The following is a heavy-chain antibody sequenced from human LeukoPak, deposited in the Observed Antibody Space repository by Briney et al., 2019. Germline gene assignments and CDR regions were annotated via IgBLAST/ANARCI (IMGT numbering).Heavy chain of an antibody. D-gene: IGHD3-10*01. V-gene: IGHV1-46*01. J-gene: IGHJ4*02. CDR1: GYTFTSYY. CDR3: SGEASGSGSY. CDR2: INPSGGST. Sequence: ASVKVSCKASGYTFTSYYMHWVRQAPGQGLEWMGIINPSGGSTSYAQKFQGRVTMTTDTSTSTVYMELSSLGSEDTAVYYCSGEASGSGSYWGQGTLVTVSS.